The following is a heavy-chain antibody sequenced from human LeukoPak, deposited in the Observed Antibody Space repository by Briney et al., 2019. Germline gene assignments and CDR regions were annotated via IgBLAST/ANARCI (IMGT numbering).Heavy chain of an antibody. D-gene: IGHD2-15*01. J-gene: IGHJ4*02. CDR1: GFTFSNHA. Sequence: GRSLRLSCAASGFTFSNHAMNWVRQAPGKGLEWVSIISGSGTVTYYADSVKGRFTISRDNSKNTLYLQMNSLRAEDTAVYYCAKTSVGEGRIIGSGYFDNWGQGTLVTVSS. CDR3: AKTSVGEGRIIGSGYFDN. CDR2: ISGSGTVT. V-gene: IGHV3-23*01.